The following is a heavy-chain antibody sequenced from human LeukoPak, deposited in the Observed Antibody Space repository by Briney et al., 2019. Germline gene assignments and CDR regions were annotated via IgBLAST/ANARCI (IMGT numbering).Heavy chain of an antibody. D-gene: IGHD3-9*01. CDR1: GGSISSYY. CDR2: IYYSGST. V-gene: IGHV4-59*01. Sequence: PSETLSLTCTVSGGSISSYYWSWIRQPPGKGLEWIGCIYYSGSTNYNPSLKSRVTISVDTSKNQFSLKLSSVTAADTAVYYCARMTGRPPYYYYGMDVWGQGTTVTVSS. CDR3: ARMTGRPPYYYYGMDV. J-gene: IGHJ6*02.